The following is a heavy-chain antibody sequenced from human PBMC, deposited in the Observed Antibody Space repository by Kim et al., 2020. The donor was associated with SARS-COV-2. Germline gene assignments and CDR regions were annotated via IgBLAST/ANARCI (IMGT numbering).Heavy chain of an antibody. V-gene: IGHV4-31*03. J-gene: IGHJ4*02. CDR3: ATTYNDYGDYVRLDY. D-gene: IGHD4-17*01. CDR1: GGSISSGGYY. Sequence: SETLSLTCTVSGGSISSGGYYWSWIRQHPGKGLEWIGYIYYSGSTYYNPSLKSRVTISVDTSKNQFSLKLSSVTAADTAVYYCATTYNDYGDYVRLDYWGQGTLVTVSS. CDR2: IYYSGST.